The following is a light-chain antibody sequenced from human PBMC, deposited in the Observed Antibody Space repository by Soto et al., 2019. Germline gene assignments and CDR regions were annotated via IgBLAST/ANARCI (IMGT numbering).Light chain of an antibody. CDR2: GES. V-gene: IGKV3D-15*01. CDR1: QSVSSH. Sequence: QSPATLSVSPGESAILSCRASQSVSSHLGWFQHKPGQAPRLLIYGESNRATGITDRFSGSGSGTDFTLTISSLQPEEFATYYCQQSYSTPLTFGQGNKVDIK. CDR3: QQSYSTPLT. J-gene: IGKJ1*01.